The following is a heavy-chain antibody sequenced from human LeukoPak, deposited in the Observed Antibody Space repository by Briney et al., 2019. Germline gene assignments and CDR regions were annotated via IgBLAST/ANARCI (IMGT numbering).Heavy chain of an antibody. CDR3: ARTRSGGSLDAFDI. V-gene: IGHV4-34*01. CDR2: INHSGST. J-gene: IGHJ3*02. Sequence: SETLSLTCAVYGGSFSGYYWSWIRQPPGKGLEWIGEINHSGSTNYNPSLKSRVTISVDTSKNQFSLKLSSVTAADTAVYYCARTRSGGSLDAFDIWGQGTMVTVSS. CDR1: GGSFSGYY. D-gene: IGHD2-15*01.